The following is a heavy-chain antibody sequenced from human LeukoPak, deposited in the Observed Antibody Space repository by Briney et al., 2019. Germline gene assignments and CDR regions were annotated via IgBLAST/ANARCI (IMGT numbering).Heavy chain of an antibody. CDR1: GFTFSSYA. D-gene: IGHD3-9*01. Sequence: GGSLRLSYAASGFTFSSYAMSWVRQAPGKGLEWVSAISGSGGSTYCADSVKGRFTISRDNSKNTLYLQMNYLRAEDTAVYYCAKDPTSVGGRHDWLLDSWGQGTLVTVSS. CDR3: AKDPTSVGGRHDWLLDS. J-gene: IGHJ5*02. CDR2: ISGSGGST. V-gene: IGHV3-23*01.